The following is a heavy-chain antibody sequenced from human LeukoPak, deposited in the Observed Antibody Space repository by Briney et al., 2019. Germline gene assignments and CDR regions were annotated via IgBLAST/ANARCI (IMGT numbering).Heavy chain of an antibody. Sequence: PGGSLRLSCAASGFTSSNYDMNWVRQAPGEGLEWVSAISGSGADTYYADSVKGRFTISRDNCKNTLYLQMNSLRAEDTAIYFCAKELRRSPTYYFDYWGQGTLVTVSS. J-gene: IGHJ4*02. V-gene: IGHV3-23*01. CDR3: AKELRRSPTYYFDY. CDR1: GFTSSNYD. CDR2: ISGSGADT. D-gene: IGHD2-15*01.